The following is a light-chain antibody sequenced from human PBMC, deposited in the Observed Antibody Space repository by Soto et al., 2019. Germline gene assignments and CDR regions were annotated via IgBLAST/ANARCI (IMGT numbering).Light chain of an antibody. V-gene: IGKV3-20*01. Sequence: DILLTQTPHSLSVIPGQAASISCTSAQRLLHNDGKTYLFWYRQNPGQAPRLLIYGASNRATGIPDRFSGSGSGTDFTLTISRLEPEDFAVFFCQQYGSSPQTFGQGTKVDIK. CDR1: QRLLHNDGKTY. J-gene: IGKJ1*01. CDR3: QQYGSSPQT. CDR2: GAS.